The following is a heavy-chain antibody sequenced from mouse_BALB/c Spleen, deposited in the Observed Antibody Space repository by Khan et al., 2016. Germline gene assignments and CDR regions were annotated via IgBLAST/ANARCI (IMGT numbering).Heavy chain of an antibody. CDR2: INTYTGEP. V-gene: IGHV9-3-1*01. CDR1: GYTFTNYG. CDR3: ARRRGFYYAMDY. J-gene: IGHJ4*01. Sequence: QIQLVQSGPELKKPGETVKISCKASGYTFTNYGMNWVKQAPGKGLKWMGWINTYTGEPTYADDFKGRFAFSLETSASTAYLQINNLKNEDTATYFWARRRGFYYAMDYWGQGTSVTVSS.